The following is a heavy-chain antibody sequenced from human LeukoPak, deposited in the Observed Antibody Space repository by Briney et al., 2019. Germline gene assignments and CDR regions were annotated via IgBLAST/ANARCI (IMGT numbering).Heavy chain of an antibody. CDR2: IWYDGSNK. J-gene: IGHJ4*02. CDR3: AKGPTVTTLFYFDY. Sequence: GGSLRLSCAASGFTFSSYGMHWVRQAPGKGLEWVAVIWYDGSNKYYADSVKGRFTISRDNSKNTLYLQINSLRAEDTAVYYCAKGPTVTTLFYFDYWGQGTLVTVSS. CDR1: GFTFSSYG. D-gene: IGHD4-17*01. V-gene: IGHV3-33*06.